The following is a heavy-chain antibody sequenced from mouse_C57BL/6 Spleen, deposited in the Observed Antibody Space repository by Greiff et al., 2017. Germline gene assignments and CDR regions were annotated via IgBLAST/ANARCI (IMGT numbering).Heavy chain of an antibody. D-gene: IGHD1-1*01. CDR1: GFSLTSYC. CDR3: AKNYYASSYARDYYAMDY. CDR2: IWSGGST. V-gene: IGHV2-4*01. Sequence: QVQLQQSGPGLVQPSQSLSITCTVSGFSLTSYCVHWVRQPPGKGLEWLGVIWSGGSTDYNAAFISRLGIIKDYSKSQVFFKMNSLQADDTAIYYCAKNYYASSYARDYYAMDYWGQGTSVTVSS. J-gene: IGHJ4*01.